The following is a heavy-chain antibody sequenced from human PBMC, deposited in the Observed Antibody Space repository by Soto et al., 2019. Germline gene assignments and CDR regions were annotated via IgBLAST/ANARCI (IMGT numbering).Heavy chain of an antibody. J-gene: IGHJ6*02. D-gene: IGHD3-10*01. Sequence: SETLSLTCAVSGDSISRSYWWSWVRQLPGKGLEWIGEIYDSASTIYNPSLQSRVSLSVDKSKNQFSLTMSSVTAADTAVYYCARQGFGVLHGLVDVWGQGTTDTVSS. CDR3: ARQGFGVLHGLVDV. CDR1: GDSISRSYW. V-gene: IGHV4-4*02. CDR2: IYDSAST.